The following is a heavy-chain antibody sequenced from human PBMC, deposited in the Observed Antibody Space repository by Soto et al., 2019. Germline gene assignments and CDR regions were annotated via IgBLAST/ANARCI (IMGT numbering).Heavy chain of an antibody. Sequence: EVQLLESGGGLVQPGGSLGLSCAASGFTFSSYAMSWVRQAPGKGLEWVSAISGSGGSTYYADSVKGRFTISRDNSKNTLYLQMNSLRAEDTAVYYCAGLAAGTGAFDIWGQGTMVTVSS. V-gene: IGHV3-23*01. CDR3: AGLAAGTGAFDI. CDR1: GFTFSSYA. J-gene: IGHJ3*02. CDR2: ISGSGGST. D-gene: IGHD6-13*01.